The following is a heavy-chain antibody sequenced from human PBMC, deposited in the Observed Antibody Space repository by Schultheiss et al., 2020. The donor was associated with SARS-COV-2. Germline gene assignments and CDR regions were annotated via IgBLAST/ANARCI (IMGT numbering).Heavy chain of an antibody. Sequence: SETLSLTCAVSGYSISSGYYWGWIRQPPGKGLEWIGEIYHSGSTNYNPSLKSRVTISVDTSKNQFSLKLSSVTAADTAVYYCARVSREAGTSSDYYYYYGMDVWGQGTTVTVSS. CDR1: GYSISSGYY. D-gene: IGHD2-2*01. CDR2: IYHSGST. J-gene: IGHJ6*02. V-gene: IGHV4-38-2*01. CDR3: ARVSREAGTSSDYYYYYGMDV.